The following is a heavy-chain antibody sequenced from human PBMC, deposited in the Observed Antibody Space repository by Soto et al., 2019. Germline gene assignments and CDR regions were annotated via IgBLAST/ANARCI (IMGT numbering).Heavy chain of an antibody. D-gene: IGHD1-26*01. CDR3: AQGASSTRRFDP. V-gene: IGHV3-23*01. CDR2: ISASSGSI. Sequence: GGPQTLSCAPSGFTFSPYAMIWVRQAPERGLEWVSSISASSGSIYYADSVKGRFTISRDNSRTTLYLQMNSLRAEDTAVYYCAQGASSTRRFDPWGQGTLVTVSS. CDR1: GFTFSPYA. J-gene: IGHJ5*02.